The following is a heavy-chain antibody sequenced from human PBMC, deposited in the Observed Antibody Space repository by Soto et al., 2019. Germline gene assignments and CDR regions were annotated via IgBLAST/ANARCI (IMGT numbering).Heavy chain of an antibody. V-gene: IGHV3-15*01. CDR1: GFTFSNAW. J-gene: IGHJ6*02. CDR3: TRGSYQGNYYYYGMDV. D-gene: IGHD1-26*01. CDR2: IKSKTVGGTR. Sequence: EVQLVESGGGLVKPGGSLRLSCAASGFTFSNAWMSWVRQVPGKGLEWVGRIKSKTVGGTRDYAAPVKGRFTISREDSKKTLYLQMNSLKAEDTGVYYCTRGSYQGNYYYYGMDVWGQGTTVTVSS.